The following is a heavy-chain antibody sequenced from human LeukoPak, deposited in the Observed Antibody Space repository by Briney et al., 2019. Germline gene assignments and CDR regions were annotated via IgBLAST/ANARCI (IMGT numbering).Heavy chain of an antibody. J-gene: IGHJ4*02. CDR1: GGSISSGSYY. V-gene: IGHV4-61*02. CDR2: IYTSGST. D-gene: IGHD5-18*01. Sequence: SQTLSLTCTVSGGSISSGSYYWSWIRQPAGKGLEWIGRIYTSGSTNYNPSLKSRVTISVDTSKNQFSLKLSSVTAADTAVYYCAASVDTAMASIDYWGQGTLVTVSS. CDR3: AASVDTAMASIDY.